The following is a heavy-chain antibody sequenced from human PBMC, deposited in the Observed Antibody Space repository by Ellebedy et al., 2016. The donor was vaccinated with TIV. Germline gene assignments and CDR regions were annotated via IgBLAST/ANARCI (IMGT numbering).Heavy chain of an antibody. CDR2: INHSGST. CDR1: GGSFSGYY. D-gene: IGHD6-13*01. Sequence: GSLRLXCAVYGGSFSGYYWSWIRQPPGKGLEWIGEINHSGSTNYNPSLKSRVTISVDTSKNQFSLKLSSVTAADTAVYYCARGSGGAAAGTQSYYYYGMDVWGQGTTVTVSS. CDR3: ARGSGGAAAGTQSYYYYGMDV. J-gene: IGHJ6*02. V-gene: IGHV4-34*01.